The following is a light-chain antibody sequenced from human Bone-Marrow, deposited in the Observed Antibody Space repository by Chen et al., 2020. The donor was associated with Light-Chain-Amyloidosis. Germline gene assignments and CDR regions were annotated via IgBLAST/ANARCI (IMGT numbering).Light chain of an antibody. CDR2: DDS. V-gene: IGLV3-21*02. J-gene: IGLJ3*02. CDR3: QVWHRSSDRPV. Sequence: SYVLTQPSSVSVAPGQTATIACGGNNIGSTSVHWYQQTPGQAPLLVVYDDSDRPSGIPERLSGSNSGNTATLTISRAEAGDEADYYCQVWHRSSDRPVFGGGTKLTVL. CDR1: NIGSTS.